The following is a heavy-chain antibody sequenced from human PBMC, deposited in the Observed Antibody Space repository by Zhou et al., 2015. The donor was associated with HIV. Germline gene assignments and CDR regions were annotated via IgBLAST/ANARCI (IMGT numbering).Heavy chain of an antibody. V-gene: IGHV1-69*01. D-gene: IGHD6-19*01. CDR1: GGTFSSYA. J-gene: IGHJ1*01. Sequence: QLVQSGAEVKKPGSSVKVSCKASGGTFSSYAISWVRQAPGQGLEWMGGIIPIFGTANYAQKFQGRVTITADESTSTAYMELSSLRSEDTAVYYCARGVQWLVWTRSAEYFQHWGQGTLVTVSS. CDR3: ARGVQWLVWTRSAEYFQH. CDR2: IIPIFGTA.